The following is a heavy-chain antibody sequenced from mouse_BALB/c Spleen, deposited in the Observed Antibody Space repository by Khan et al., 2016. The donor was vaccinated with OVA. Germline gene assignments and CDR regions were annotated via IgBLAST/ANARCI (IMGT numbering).Heavy chain of an antibody. CDR2: INSDGTYT. CDR1: GFTFSNYG. V-gene: IGHV5-6*01. D-gene: IGHD4-1*01. J-gene: IGHJ3*01. Sequence: EVELVESGGDLMKPGGSLKLSCAASGFTFSNYGMSWVRQIPDKRLEWVATINSDGTYTSYPDSVKGRFTISRNNAKNTLYLEMSSLKSEDTAMYYCASHLTGSFAYWGQGTLVTVSA. CDR3: ASHLTGSFAY.